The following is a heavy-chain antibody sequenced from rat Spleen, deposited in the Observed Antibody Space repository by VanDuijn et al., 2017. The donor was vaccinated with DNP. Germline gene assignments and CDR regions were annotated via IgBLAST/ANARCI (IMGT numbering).Heavy chain of an antibody. Sequence: EVQLVESGGGLAQPGRSLKLSCAASGFTFSDYYMAWVRRTPAKGLEWVAYISYDGVSTYNGGSVKGRFTISRDIAKSTLYLEMNSLRSEDMATYYCARHVLPLRVWDYWGQGTLVTVSS. CDR3: ARHVLPLRVWDY. D-gene: IGHD1-4*01. CDR1: GFTFSDYY. CDR2: ISYDGVST. V-gene: IGHV5-22*01. J-gene: IGHJ3*01.